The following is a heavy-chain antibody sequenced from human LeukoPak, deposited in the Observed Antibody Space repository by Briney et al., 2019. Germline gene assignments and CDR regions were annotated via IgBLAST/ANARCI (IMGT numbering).Heavy chain of an antibody. CDR3: ARTLGNPGFYFDY. J-gene: IGHJ4*02. V-gene: IGHV4-39*07. CDR1: VGSISSSSYY. D-gene: IGHD4-23*01. Sequence: PSETLSLTCTVSVGSISSSSYYWGWIRQPPGKGLEWIGSIYYSGSTYYDPSLKSRVTISVDTSKNQFSLKLSSVTAADTAVYYCARTLGNPGFYFDYWGQGTLVTVSS. CDR2: IYYSGST.